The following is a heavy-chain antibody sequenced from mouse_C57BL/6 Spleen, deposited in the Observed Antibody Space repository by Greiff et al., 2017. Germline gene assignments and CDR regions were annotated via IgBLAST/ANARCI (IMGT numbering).Heavy chain of an antibody. J-gene: IGHJ2*01. Sequence: QVQLKQPGAELVRPGTSVKLSCKASGYTFTSYWMHWVKQRPGPGLEWIGVIDPSDSYTNYNQKFKGKATLTVDTSSSTAYMQLSSLTSEDSAVYYCARAKIYGNYGGYFDYWGQGTTLTVSS. D-gene: IGHD2-1*01. CDR1: GYTFTSYW. V-gene: IGHV1-59*01. CDR2: IDPSDSYT. CDR3: ARAKIYGNYGGYFDY.